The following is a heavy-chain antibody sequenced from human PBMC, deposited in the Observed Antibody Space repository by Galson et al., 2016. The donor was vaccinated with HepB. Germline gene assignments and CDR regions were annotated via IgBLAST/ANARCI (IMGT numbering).Heavy chain of an antibody. CDR3: ARRTGFGARFDY. CDR2: IGPSDSYT. V-gene: IGHV5-10-1*01. CDR1: GYSFTSYY. J-gene: IGHJ4*02. D-gene: IGHD3-10*01. Sequence: QSGADVTKPGESLRISCKGSGYSFTSYYINWVRQMPGKGLEWMGNIGPSDSYTNYSPSFQGHVTISADKSITTAYLQWSSLKASDTAMYYCARRTGFGARFDYWGQGTLVTVST.